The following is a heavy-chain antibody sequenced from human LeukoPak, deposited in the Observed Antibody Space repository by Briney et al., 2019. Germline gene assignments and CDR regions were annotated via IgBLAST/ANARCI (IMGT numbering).Heavy chain of an antibody. J-gene: IGHJ3*02. CDR3: ASGAYRGGDCYSGAFDI. D-gene: IGHD2-21*02. CDR2: IYPGDSDT. CDR1: GYSFTNYW. Sequence: GESLQISCKGSGYSFTNYWIGWVRPMPGKGLEWMGIIYPGDSDTRYSPSFQGQVTISADKSISTAYLQWRSLKASDTAMYYCASGAYRGGDCYSGAFDIWGQGTMVTVSS. V-gene: IGHV5-51*01.